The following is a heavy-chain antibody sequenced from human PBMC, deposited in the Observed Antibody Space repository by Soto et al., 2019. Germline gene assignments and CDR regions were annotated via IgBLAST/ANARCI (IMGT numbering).Heavy chain of an antibody. V-gene: IGHV1-46*01. Sequence: ASVKVSCKASGYTFTSYYIHWVRQARGQGLEWMGIINPSGGSTSYAQKFQGRVTMTRDTSTSTVYMELSSLRSEDTAVYYCARDLGIAVAGQSGRGGYYFDYWGQGTLVTVSS. D-gene: IGHD6-19*01. CDR1: GYTFTSYY. J-gene: IGHJ4*02. CDR3: ARDLGIAVAGQSGRGGYYFDY. CDR2: INPSGGST.